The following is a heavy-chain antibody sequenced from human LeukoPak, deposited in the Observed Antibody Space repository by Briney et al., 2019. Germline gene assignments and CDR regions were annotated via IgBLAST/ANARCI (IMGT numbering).Heavy chain of an antibody. J-gene: IGHJ1*01. D-gene: IGHD3-22*01. CDR3: ARDRDSSGYYYGYFQH. CDR2: ISDNSYWI. CDR1: GFTFSAYS. V-gene: IGHV3-21*01. Sequence: GGSLRLSCTASGFTFSAYSMSWVRQAPGKGLEWVSSISDNSYWIYYADSVEGRFIISRDNSKNTLYLQMNSLRAEDTAVYYCARDRDSSGYYYGYFQHWGQGTLVTVSS.